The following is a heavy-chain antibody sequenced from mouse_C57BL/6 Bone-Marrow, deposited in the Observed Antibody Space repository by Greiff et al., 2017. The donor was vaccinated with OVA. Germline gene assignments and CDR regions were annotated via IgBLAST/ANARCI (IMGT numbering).Heavy chain of an antibody. D-gene: IGHD1-1*01. CDR1: GVDFSRYW. Sequence: AASGVDFSRYWMSWVRRAPGKGLEWIGEINPDSSTINYAPSLKDKFIISRDNAKNTLYLQMSKVRSEDTALYYCARPELRTTYFDVWGTGTTVTVSS. CDR2: INPDSSTI. J-gene: IGHJ1*03. V-gene: IGHV4-1*01. CDR3: ARPELRTTYFDV.